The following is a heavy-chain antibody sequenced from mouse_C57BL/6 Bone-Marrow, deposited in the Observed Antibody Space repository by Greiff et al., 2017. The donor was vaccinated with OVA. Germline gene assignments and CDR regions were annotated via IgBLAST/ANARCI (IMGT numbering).Heavy chain of an antibody. CDR2: ISSGGSYT. V-gene: IGHV5-6*01. Sequence: EVQLKESGGDLVKPGGSLKLSCAASGFTFSSYGMSWVRQTPDKRLEWVATISSGGSYTYYPDSVKGRFTISRDNAKNTLYLQMSSLKSEDTAMYYCARRGNYDYDGYYAMDYWGQGTSVTVSS. CDR3: ARRGNYDYDGYYAMDY. J-gene: IGHJ4*01. D-gene: IGHD2-4*01. CDR1: GFTFSSYG.